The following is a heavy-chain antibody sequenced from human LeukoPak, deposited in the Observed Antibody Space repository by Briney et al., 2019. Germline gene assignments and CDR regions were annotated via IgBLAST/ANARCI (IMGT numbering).Heavy chain of an antibody. CDR3: ARHLPRLGWFDP. CDR2: FHYIGST. V-gene: IGHV4-59*08. D-gene: IGHD3-16*01. CDR1: GGSISSYY. Sequence: SETLSLICTVSGGSISSYYWSWIRQPPGKGLEWIGYFHYIGSTYYNPSLKSRVTISVDTSKNQLSLKLTSVTAADTAVYYCARHLPRLGWFDPWGQGTLATVSS. J-gene: IGHJ5*02.